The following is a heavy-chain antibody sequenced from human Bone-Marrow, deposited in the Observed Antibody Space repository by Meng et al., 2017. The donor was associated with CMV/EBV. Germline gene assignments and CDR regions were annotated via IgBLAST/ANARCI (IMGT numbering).Heavy chain of an antibody. Sequence: GESLKISCTASGFTFSRYTMNWVRQVPGKGLEWVSSISSTGSFIKYADSVEGRFTISRDNAKTSVYLQINSLRAEDTAVYYCAGVAYDYGDRHFAYWGQGALVTVSS. CDR2: ISSTGSFI. CDR1: GFTFSRYT. CDR3: AGVAYDYGDRHFAY. D-gene: IGHD4-17*01. J-gene: IGHJ4*02. V-gene: IGHV3-21*01.